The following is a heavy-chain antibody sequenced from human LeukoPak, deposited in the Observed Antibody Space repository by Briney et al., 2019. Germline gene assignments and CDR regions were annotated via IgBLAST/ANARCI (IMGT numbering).Heavy chain of an antibody. J-gene: IGHJ4*02. V-gene: IGHV3-23*01. CDR1: GFTFNNYA. CDR3: AELRYHIY. D-gene: IGHD1-14*01. Sequence: PGGSLRLSCSASGFTFNNYALTWVRQTPGKGLECVSAISGDGVSPYYADSVRGRFTISRDNSKNTLYLQMNSLRAEDTAVYYCAELRYHIYWGQGTLVTVSS. CDR2: ISGDGVSP.